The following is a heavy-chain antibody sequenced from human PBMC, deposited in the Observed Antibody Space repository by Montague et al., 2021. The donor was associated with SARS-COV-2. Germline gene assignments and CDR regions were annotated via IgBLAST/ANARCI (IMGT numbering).Heavy chain of an antibody. V-gene: IGHV4-34*01. Sequence: SETLSLTCAVYGGSFIGDYWSWIRQPPGKGLSSIGEINHSGSTNYNPSLKSRVTISVDTSKNQFSLKLSSVTAADTAVYYCARERYSFSLTRGSTWFDPWGQGTLVTVSS. CDR1: GGSFIGDY. J-gene: IGHJ5*02. D-gene: IGHD3-9*01. CDR2: INHSGST. CDR3: ARERYSFSLTRGSTWFDP.